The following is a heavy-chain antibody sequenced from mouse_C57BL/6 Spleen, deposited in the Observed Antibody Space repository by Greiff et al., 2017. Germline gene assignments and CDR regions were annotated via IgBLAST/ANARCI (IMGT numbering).Heavy chain of an antibody. D-gene: IGHD1-1*01. J-gene: IGHJ4*01. Sequence: QVQLQQPGAELVMPGASVKLSCKASGYTFTSYWMHWVKQRPGQGLEWIGELDPSDSYTNYNQKFKGKSTLTVDKSSSTAYMQLSSLTSEDSAVYYCARSLLSTTVVEMDYWGQGTSVTVSS. CDR1: GYTFTSYW. CDR3: ARSLLSTTVVEMDY. CDR2: LDPSDSYT. V-gene: IGHV1-69*01.